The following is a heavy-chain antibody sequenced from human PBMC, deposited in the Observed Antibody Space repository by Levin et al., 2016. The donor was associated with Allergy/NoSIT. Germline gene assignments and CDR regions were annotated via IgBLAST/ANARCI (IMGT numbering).Heavy chain of an antibody. CDR2: ISGSGGST. Sequence: WIRQPPGKGLEWVSAISGSGGSTYYADSVKGRFTISRDNSKNTLYLQMNSLRAEDTAVYYCAKDGSYSSGWYYYYYYGMDVWGQGTTVTVSS. D-gene: IGHD6-19*01. V-gene: IGHV3-23*01. J-gene: IGHJ6*02. CDR3: AKDGSYSSGWYYYYYYGMDV.